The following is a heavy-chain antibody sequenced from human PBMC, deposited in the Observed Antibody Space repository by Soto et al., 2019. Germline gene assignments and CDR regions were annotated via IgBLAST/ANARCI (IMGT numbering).Heavy chain of an antibody. CDR1: GFTFSNYD. J-gene: IGHJ4*02. V-gene: IGHV3-30*03. CDR3: AIEGGNDDYGDCALGY. D-gene: IGHD4-17*01. Sequence: QVQLVESGGGVVQPGRSLRLSCAASGFTFSNYDMHWVRQAPGKGLEWVAVVSSDGSNKYYADSAKGRFTISRDNSKNTLYLQMNSLRTADTAAYYCAIEGGNDDYGDCALGYWGQGTLVTVSS. CDR2: VSSDGSNK.